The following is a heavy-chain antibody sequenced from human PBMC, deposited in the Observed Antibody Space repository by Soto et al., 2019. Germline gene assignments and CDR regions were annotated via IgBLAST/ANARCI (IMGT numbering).Heavy chain of an antibody. V-gene: IGHV3-30-3*01. J-gene: IGHJ5*02. Sequence: GGSLRLSCAASGFTFSSYAMHWVRQAPGKGLEWVAVISYDGSNKYYADSVKGRFTISRDNSKNTRFLQMKSLRAEDTAVYYCARDSSGGYSSSWYSWFDPWGQGTLVTVSS. D-gene: IGHD6-13*01. CDR3: ARDSSGGYSSSWYSWFDP. CDR2: ISYDGSNK. CDR1: GFTFSSYA.